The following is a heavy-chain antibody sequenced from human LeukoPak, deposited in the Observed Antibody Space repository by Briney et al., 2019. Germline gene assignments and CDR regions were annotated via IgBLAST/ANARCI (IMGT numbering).Heavy chain of an antibody. D-gene: IGHD3-22*01. CDR1: GGSISSSSYY. J-gene: IGHJ4*02. CDR2: IYYSGST. Sequence: KPSETLSLTCTVSGGSISSSSYYWGWIRQPPGKGLEWIGSIYYSGSTYYNPSLKSRVTISADTSKNQFSLKLSSVTAADTAVYYCARHLNYYDSSGYYYYFDYWGQGTLVTVSS. V-gene: IGHV4-39*01. CDR3: ARHLNYYDSSGYYYYFDY.